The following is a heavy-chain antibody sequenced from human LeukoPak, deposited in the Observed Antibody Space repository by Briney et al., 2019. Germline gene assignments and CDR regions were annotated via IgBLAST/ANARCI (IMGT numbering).Heavy chain of an antibody. V-gene: IGHV3-11*04. CDR1: GFTFSDYY. Sequence: GGSLRLSCAASGFTFSDYYMSWIRQAPGKGLEWVSYISSSGSIYYADSVKGRFTISRDNAKNSLYLQMTSLRADDTALYYCARDIRSSSGPIDAFDIWGQGTMVTVPS. CDR3: ARDIRSSSGPIDAFDI. D-gene: IGHD6-19*01. CDR2: ISSSGSI. J-gene: IGHJ3*02.